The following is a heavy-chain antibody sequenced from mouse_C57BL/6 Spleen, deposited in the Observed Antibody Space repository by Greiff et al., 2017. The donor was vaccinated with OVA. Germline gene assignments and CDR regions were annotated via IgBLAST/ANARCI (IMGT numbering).Heavy chain of an antibody. Sequence: EVKLVESGGGLVKPGGSLKLSCAASGFTFSSYAMSWVRQTPEKRLEWVATISDGGSYTYYPDNVKGRFTISRDNAKNNLYLQMSHLKSEDTAMYYCAREGLGQDYFDYWGQGTTLTVSS. J-gene: IGHJ2*01. CDR3: AREGLGQDYFDY. CDR1: GFTFSSYA. D-gene: IGHD4-1*01. CDR2: ISDGGSYT. V-gene: IGHV5-4*01.